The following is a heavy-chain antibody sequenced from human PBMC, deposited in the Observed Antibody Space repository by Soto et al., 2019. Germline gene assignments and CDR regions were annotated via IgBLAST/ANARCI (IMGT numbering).Heavy chain of an antibody. CDR1: GGSISSSNW. V-gene: IGHV4-4*02. J-gene: IGHJ6*02. Sequence: QVQLQESGPGLVKPSGTLSLTCAVSGGSISSSNWWSWVHQPPGKGLEWIGEIYHSGSTNYNPSLKSRVTILVDKSKNQLSLKLSSVTAADTAVYYCARVVGGYYYGMDVWGQGTTVTVSS. CDR3: ARVVGGYYYGMDV. CDR2: IYHSGST. D-gene: IGHD2-2*01.